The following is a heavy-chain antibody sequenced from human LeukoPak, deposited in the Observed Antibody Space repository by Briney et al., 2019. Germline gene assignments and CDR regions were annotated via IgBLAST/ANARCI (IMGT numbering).Heavy chain of an antibody. V-gene: IGHV4-59*01. CDR2: IYYSGST. CDR1: GGSISSYY. CDR3: ARKWGYFDY. J-gene: IGHJ4*02. Sequence: SETLSLTCTVSGGSISSYYWSWIRQPPGKGLEWIGYIYYSGSTNYNPSLKSRVTISVDTSKNQFSLKLSSVTAADTAVYYCARKWGYFDYWGQGTLVTVSS. D-gene: IGHD1-26*01.